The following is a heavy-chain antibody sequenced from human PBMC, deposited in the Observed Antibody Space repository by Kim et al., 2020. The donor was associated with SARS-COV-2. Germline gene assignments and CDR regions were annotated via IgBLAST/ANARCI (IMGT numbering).Heavy chain of an antibody. CDR2: GGST. CDR3: ARGASMDV. Sequence: GGSTYYANSVKGRFTISRDNSKNTLYLQMGSLRAEDMAVYYCARGASMDVWGQGTTVTVSS. J-gene: IGHJ6*02. V-gene: IGHV3-64*01.